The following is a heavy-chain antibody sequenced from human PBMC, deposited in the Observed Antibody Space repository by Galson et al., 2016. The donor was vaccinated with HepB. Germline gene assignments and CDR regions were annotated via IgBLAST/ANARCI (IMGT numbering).Heavy chain of an antibody. V-gene: IGHV1-46*01. Sequence: SVKVSCKASGYTFTSYNMHWVRQAPGQGLEWMGIINPSGGTTRYVQKFQGRVTMTRDTSTSTVYMELSSLRSEDTAMYYCARSQWERSYGMDVWGQGTTVTVSS. CDR2: INPSGGTT. CDR3: ARSQWERSYGMDV. D-gene: IGHD1-26*01. J-gene: IGHJ6*02. CDR1: GYTFTSYN.